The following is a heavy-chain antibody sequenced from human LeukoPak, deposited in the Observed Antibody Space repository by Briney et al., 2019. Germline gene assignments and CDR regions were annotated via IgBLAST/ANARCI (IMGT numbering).Heavy chain of an antibody. Sequence: GASVKVSCKASGYTFTSYGISWVRQAPGQGLEWMGWISAYNGNTNYAQKLQGRVTMTTDTSTSTAYMELRSLRSDDTAVYYCARVVVGTIFGVVISPPYYYYMDVWGKGTTVTVSS. CDR1: GYTFTSYG. D-gene: IGHD3-3*01. V-gene: IGHV1-18*01. CDR2: ISAYNGNT. J-gene: IGHJ6*03. CDR3: ARVVVGTIFGVVISPPYYYYMDV.